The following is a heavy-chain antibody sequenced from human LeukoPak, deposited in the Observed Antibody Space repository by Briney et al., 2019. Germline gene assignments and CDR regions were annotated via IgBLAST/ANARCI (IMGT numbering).Heavy chain of an antibody. D-gene: IGHD3-9*01. V-gene: IGHV1-2*02. Sequence: ASVTVSCKASGYTFTGYYMHWVRQAPGQGLEWMGWINPNTGNTNYAQKFQGRVTMTRDTSISTAYMELSRLRSDDTAVYYCAPSDMLYFDYWGQGTLVT. CDR2: INPNTGNT. CDR1: GYTFTGYY. J-gene: IGHJ4*02. CDR3: APSDMLYFDY.